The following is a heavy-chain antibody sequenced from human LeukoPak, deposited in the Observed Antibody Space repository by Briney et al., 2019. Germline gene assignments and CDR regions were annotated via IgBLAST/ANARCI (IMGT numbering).Heavy chain of an antibody. CDR1: GYTFTSYD. V-gene: IGHV1-8*01. CDR3: ASADIVVVPAAYGYFDY. Sequence: ASVKVSCKASGYTFTSYDISWVRQATGQGLEWMGWMNPNSGNAGYAQKFQGRVTITADESTSTAYMELSSLRSEDTAVYYCASADIVVVPAAYGYFDYWGQGTLVTVSS. D-gene: IGHD2-2*01. CDR2: MNPNSGNA. J-gene: IGHJ4*02.